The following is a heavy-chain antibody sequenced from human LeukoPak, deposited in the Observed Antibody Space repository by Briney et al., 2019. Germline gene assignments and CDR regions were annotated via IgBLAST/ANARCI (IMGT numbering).Heavy chain of an antibody. CDR1: GGSISSSNW. V-gene: IGHV4-4*02. D-gene: IGHD3-10*01. CDR3: ARVRYGSSNYFDY. CDR2: IYHSGST. Sequence: KPSETLSLTCAVSGGSISSSNWWSWVRQPPGQGLEWIGEIYHSGSTNYNPSLKSRVTISVDKSKNQFSLRLSSVTAADTAVYYCARVRYGSSNYFDYWGQGTLVTVSS. J-gene: IGHJ4*02.